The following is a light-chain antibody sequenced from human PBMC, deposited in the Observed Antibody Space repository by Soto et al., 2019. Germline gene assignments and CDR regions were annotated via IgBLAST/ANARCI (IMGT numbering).Light chain of an antibody. Sequence: QSVLTQPPSASGSPGQSVAISCTGTSSDVGGYNYVSWYQQHPGKAPKLMIYEVSKRPSGVPDRFSGSKSGNTASLTVSGLQAEDEADYYCISYAGSNNLYVFGTGTKVTVL. CDR2: EVS. V-gene: IGLV2-8*01. CDR1: SSDVGGYNY. J-gene: IGLJ1*01. CDR3: ISYAGSNNLYV.